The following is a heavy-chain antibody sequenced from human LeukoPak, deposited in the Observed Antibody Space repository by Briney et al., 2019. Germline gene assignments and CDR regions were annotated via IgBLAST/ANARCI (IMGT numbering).Heavy chain of an antibody. CDR1: GFTFDDYA. D-gene: IGHD2-15*01. CDR3: ARVEACSYDEACYYYYGMDV. CDR2: ISWNSGSI. J-gene: IGHJ6*02. Sequence: SGGSLRLSCAASGFTFDDYAMHWVRQAPGKGLEWVSGISWNSGSIGYADSVKGRFTISRDNAKNSLYLQMNSLRAEDTALYYCARVEACSYDEACYYYYGMDVWGQGTTVTVSS. V-gene: IGHV3-9*01.